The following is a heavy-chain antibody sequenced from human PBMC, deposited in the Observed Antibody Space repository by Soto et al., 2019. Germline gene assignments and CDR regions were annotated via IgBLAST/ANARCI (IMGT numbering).Heavy chain of an antibody. Sequence: QVQLVESGGGVVQPGRSLRLSCAASGFTFSSYGMHWVSQAPGKGLEWVAVIWYDGNKIYYGDSVKGRFTISRDNSKNTLYLQMNSLRAEDTAVYYCARDFDYYYYGMDVWGQGTTVTVSS. CDR2: IWYDGNKI. CDR3: ARDFDYYYYGMDV. CDR1: GFTFSSYG. J-gene: IGHJ6*02. V-gene: IGHV3-33*01. D-gene: IGHD3-3*01.